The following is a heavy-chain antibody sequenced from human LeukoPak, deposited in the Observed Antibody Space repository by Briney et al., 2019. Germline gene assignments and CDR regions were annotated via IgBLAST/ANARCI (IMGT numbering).Heavy chain of an antibody. CDR2: AYSDGNT. CDR3: ARLFGSGWPGYFYYAMDV. J-gene: IGHJ6*02. D-gene: IGHD6-19*01. V-gene: IGHV3-66*04. Sequence: GGSLRLSCAASGITVNSTYISWVRQAPGKGLEWVSVAYSDGNTYYAGSVKGRFTISRANSKNTLFLQMNSLRAEDTAVYYCARLFGSGWPGYFYYAMDVWGQGTTVAVSS. CDR1: GITVNSTY.